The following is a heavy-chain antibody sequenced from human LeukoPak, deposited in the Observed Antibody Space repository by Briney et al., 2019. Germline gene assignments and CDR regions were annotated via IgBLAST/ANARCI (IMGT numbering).Heavy chain of an antibody. J-gene: IGHJ4*02. D-gene: IGHD3-10*01. CDR2: ISDVEYST. CDR3: ARHDSYIPY. V-gene: IGHV3-23*01. CDR1: GFTFSNYA. Sequence: PGGSLRLSCAASGFTFSNYAMSWVRQAPGKGLEWVSGISDVEYSTYYTDSVKGRFTISRDNSKNTVYLEMNHLRAEDTAVYFCARHDSYIPYWGQGSLVTVSS.